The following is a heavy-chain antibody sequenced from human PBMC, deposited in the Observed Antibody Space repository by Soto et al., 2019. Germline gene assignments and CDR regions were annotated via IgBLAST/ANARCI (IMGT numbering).Heavy chain of an antibody. J-gene: IGHJ4*02. CDR3: ARDRGYNCFDY. D-gene: IGHD5-18*01. CDR2: IKEDGSEK. V-gene: IGHV3-7*01. Sequence: PGGSLRLSCTASGFTFSSSWMNWVRQAPGKGLEWVAGIKEDGSEKYYVDFVKGRFTISRDNVENSLYLQMNSLRGEDTAVYFCARDRGYNCFDYWGLGTLVTSPQ. CDR1: GFTFSSSW.